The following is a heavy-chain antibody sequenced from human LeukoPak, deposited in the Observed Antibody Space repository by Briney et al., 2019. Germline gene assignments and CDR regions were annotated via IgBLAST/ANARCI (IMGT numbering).Heavy chain of an antibody. Sequence: PGGSLRLSCAASGFTFSSYGMHWVRQAPGKGLEWGAVIWYDGSNKYYADSVKGRFTISRDNSKNTLYLQMNSLRAEDTAVYYCAKCARRTNGVCYSDYWGQGTLVTVSS. CDR3: AKCARRTNGVCYSDY. J-gene: IGHJ4*02. V-gene: IGHV3-33*06. CDR1: GFTFSSYG. D-gene: IGHD2-8*01. CDR2: IWYDGSNK.